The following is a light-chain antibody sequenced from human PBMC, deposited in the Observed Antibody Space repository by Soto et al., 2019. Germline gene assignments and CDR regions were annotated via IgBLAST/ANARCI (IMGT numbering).Light chain of an antibody. J-gene: IGKJ5*01. CDR1: QDISNY. V-gene: IGKV1-33*01. Sequence: DIQMTQSPSSLSASVGDRVTITCQASQDISNYLNWYQQKPGKAPKLLIYDASNLETGVPSRFSGSGSGTDFTFTISSLXXEDIATYYCQQYDNLPITFGQGTRLEIK. CDR3: QQYDNLPIT. CDR2: DAS.